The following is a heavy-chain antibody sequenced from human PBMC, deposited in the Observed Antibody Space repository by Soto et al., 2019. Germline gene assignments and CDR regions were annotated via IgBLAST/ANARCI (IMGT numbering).Heavy chain of an antibody. CDR1: GFTFSSYA. Sequence: GGSLRLSCAASGFTFSSYAMSWVRQAPGKGLEWVSAISGSGGSTYYADSVKGRFTISRDNSKNTLYLQMNSLRAEDTAVYYCAKGGYSSGWQEENWFDPWGQGTLVTVSS. V-gene: IGHV3-23*01. CDR2: ISGSGGST. CDR3: AKGGYSSGWQEENWFDP. D-gene: IGHD6-19*01. J-gene: IGHJ5*02.